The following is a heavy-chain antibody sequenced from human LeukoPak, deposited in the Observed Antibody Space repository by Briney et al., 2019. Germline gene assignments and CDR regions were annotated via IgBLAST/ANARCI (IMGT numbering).Heavy chain of an antibody. CDR2: IYSGGTT. V-gene: IGHV3-66*01. J-gene: IGHJ4*02. D-gene: IGHD2-2*01. Sequence: GGSLRLSCAASGLIVSGDYMSWVRQAPGKGLEWVSVIYSGGTTYYADSVKGRFTISRDNSKNTWYLQMNSLRVEGTAVYYCARASSDGIIPAATSFDCWGQGTLVTVSS. CDR3: ARASSDGIIPAATSFDC. CDR1: GLIVSGDY.